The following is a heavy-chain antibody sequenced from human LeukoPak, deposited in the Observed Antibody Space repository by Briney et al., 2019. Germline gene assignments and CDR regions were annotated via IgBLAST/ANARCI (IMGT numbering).Heavy chain of an antibody. D-gene: IGHD2-15*01. Sequence: GGSLRLSCAASGFTFSSYSLNWVRQAPGKGLEWVSHITSSSSSIYYADSVKGRFTISRDNAKNSLYLQMSSLRAEDTAMYYCARDYCSGGRCYSVDYWGQGTLVTVSS. CDR1: GFTFSSYS. CDR3: ARDYCSGGRCYSVDY. V-gene: IGHV3-48*04. CDR2: ITSSSSSI. J-gene: IGHJ4*02.